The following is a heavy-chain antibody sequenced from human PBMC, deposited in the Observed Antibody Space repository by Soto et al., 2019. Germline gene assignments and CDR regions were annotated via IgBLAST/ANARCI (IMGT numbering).Heavy chain of an antibody. Sequence: QLVESGGGLVQPGGSLRLSCAASGFSVSNNYMKWVRQAPGKGLEWVSLIYSGGSKYYADSVKGRFTTSRDNSKNTLFLQMNLLSVEDTAVYFCARDRGYRWGQGTMVPVSS. CDR2: IYSGGSK. CDR1: GFSVSNNY. D-gene: IGHD5-12*01. J-gene: IGHJ3*01. CDR3: ARDRGYR. V-gene: IGHV3-66*01.